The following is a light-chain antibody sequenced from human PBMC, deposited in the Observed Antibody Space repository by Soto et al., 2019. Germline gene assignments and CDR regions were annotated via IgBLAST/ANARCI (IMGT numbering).Light chain of an antibody. CDR1: QSVSSSY. CDR3: QHYRSYAIT. Sequence: EIVLTQSPGTLSLSPGERATLSCRASQSVSSSYLAWYQQKPGQAPRLLIYGASSRATGIPDRFSGSGSGTDFTLTIISMDPEDFAVYYCQHYRSYAITVGQGTALYIK. CDR2: GAS. J-gene: IGKJ5*01. V-gene: IGKV3-20*01.